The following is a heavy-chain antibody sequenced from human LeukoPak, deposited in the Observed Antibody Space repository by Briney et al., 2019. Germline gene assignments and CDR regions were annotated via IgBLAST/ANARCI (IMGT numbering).Heavy chain of an antibody. V-gene: IGHV4-59*01. Sequence: SSETLSLTCTVSGGSISSYYLSWIRQPRGKGLEWIGYIYYSGSTNYNPSLKSRVTISVDTSKNQFSLKLSSVTAADTAVYYCARVYDSSGYLHFDYWGQGTLVTVSS. CDR3: ARVYDSSGYLHFDY. CDR1: GGSISSYY. J-gene: IGHJ4*02. D-gene: IGHD3-22*01. CDR2: IYYSGST.